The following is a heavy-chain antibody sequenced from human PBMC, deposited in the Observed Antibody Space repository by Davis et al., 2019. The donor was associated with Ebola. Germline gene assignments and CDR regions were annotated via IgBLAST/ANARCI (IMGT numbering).Heavy chain of an antibody. CDR3: AKDLTSYYGSGGFFDY. CDR2: ISASGGAT. V-gene: IGHV3-23*01. Sequence: GESLKISCAASGFLFSSYAMSWVRQAPGRGLEWVSSISASGGATFYADSVKGRIVMSRDNSNDTLYLRMNNLRAEDTAIYYCAKDLTSYYGSGGFFDYWGQGILVTVSS. CDR1: GFLFSSYA. D-gene: IGHD3-10*01. J-gene: IGHJ4*02.